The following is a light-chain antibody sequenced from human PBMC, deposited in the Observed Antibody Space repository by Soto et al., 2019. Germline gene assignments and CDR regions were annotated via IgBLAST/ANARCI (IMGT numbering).Light chain of an antibody. V-gene: IGKV3-20*01. CDR2: GAS. CDR3: QQYGSSPPLT. J-gene: IGKJ4*01. CDR1: QSVSSSY. Sequence: EIVLTQSPGPLSLSPGERATLSCRASQSVSSSYLAWYQQKPGQAPRLLIYGASSRATGIPDRFSSSVSGTDFTLTISRLEPEDLAVYYCQQYGSSPPLTFGGVTKVDIK.